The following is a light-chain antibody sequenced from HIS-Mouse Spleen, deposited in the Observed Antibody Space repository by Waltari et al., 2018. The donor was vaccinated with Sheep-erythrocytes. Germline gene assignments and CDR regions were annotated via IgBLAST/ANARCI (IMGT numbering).Light chain of an antibody. CDR3: QQRSNWPPIP. Sequence: EIVLTQSPATLSLSPGERATLSCRASQSVSTYLACYQQKTGQAPRLLIYDASNRATGIPARFSGSGSVTDFTLTISSLEPEDFAVYYCQQRSNWPPIPFGQGTRLEIK. J-gene: IGKJ5*01. CDR1: QSVSTY. V-gene: IGKV3-11*01. CDR2: DAS.